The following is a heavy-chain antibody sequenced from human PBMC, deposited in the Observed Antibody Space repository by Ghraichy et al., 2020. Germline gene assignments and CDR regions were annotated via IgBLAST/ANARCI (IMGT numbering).Heavy chain of an antibody. Sequence: ESLNISCTVSGGSISSSSYYWGWIRQPPGKGLEWIGSIYYSGSTYYNPSLKSRVTISVDTSKNQFSLKLSSVTATDTAVYYCARLSPPTSTRYSSGLLPYYYYYMDVWGKGTTVTVSS. V-gene: IGHV4-39*01. CDR3: ARLSPPTSTRYSSGLLPYYYYYMDV. J-gene: IGHJ6*03. CDR2: IYYSGST. CDR1: GGSISSSSYY. D-gene: IGHD6-19*01.